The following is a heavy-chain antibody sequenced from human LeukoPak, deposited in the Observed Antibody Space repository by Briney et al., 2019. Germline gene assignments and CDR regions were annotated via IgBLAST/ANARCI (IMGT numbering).Heavy chain of an antibody. CDR1: GFTFSNAW. CDR3: TARYCRSTSCYGEYFQR. J-gene: IGHJ1*01. V-gene: IGHV3-15*01. Sequence: GGSLSLSCAASGFTFSNAWMSWVRQAPGKGLEWVGRIKSKTNGGTTDYAAPVKGRFTISRDDSKNTLYLKMNSLKTEDTAVYYCTARYCRSTSCYGEYFQRWGQGTLVTVSS. D-gene: IGHD2-2*01. CDR2: IKSKTNGGTT.